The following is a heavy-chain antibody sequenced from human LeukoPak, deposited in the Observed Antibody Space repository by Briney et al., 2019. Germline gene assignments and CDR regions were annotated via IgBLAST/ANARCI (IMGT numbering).Heavy chain of an antibody. CDR3: ARDGAEYYYYYYYMDV. CDR2: IYHSGST. D-gene: IGHD2/OR15-2a*01. CDR1: GYSISSGYY. V-gene: IGHV4-38-2*02. Sequence: SETLSLTCTVSGYSISSGYYWGWIPQPPGKGLEWIGSIYHSGSTYYNPSLKSRVTISVDTSKNQFSLKLSSVTAADTAVYYCARDGAEYYYYYYYMDVWGKGTTVTVSS. J-gene: IGHJ6*03.